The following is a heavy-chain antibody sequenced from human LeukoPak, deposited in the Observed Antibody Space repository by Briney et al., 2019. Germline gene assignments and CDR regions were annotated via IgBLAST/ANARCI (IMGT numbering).Heavy chain of an antibody. J-gene: IGHJ4*02. Sequence: GGSLRLSCAASRFTFSSYGMSWVRQPPGKGLEWVSGISASGGSTYYADSVKGRFTISRDNSKNTLYLQMNSLRAEDTPVYSCATDRLPLSSAYYHLPFDHWGQGTLVTVSP. D-gene: IGHD3-22*01. V-gene: IGHV3-23*01. CDR3: ATDRLPLSSAYYHLPFDH. CDR1: RFTFSSYG. CDR2: ISASGGST.